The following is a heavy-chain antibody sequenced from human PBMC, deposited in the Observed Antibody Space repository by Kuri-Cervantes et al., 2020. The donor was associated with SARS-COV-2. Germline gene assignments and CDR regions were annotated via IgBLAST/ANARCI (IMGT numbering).Heavy chain of an antibody. D-gene: IGHD6-19*01. J-gene: IGHJ4*02. CDR1: GGSISTYY. Sequence: GSLRLSCAVSGGSISTYYWSWIRQPPGKGLEWIGSVYYSGSTYYNPSLNTGVTISIDTSKNQFSLKLSSVTAADTAVYYCARAVVSNSGWYLYWGQGTLVTVSS. CDR3: ARAVVSNSGWYLY. V-gene: IGHV4-59*08. CDR2: VYYSGST.